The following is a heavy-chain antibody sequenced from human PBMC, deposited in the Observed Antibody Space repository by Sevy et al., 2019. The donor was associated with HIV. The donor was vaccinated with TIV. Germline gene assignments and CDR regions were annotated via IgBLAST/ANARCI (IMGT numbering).Heavy chain of an antibody. Sequence: GGSLRLSCAASGFTFSSYEMNWVRQAPGKGLEWVSYISSSGSTIYYADSVKGRFTISRDNAKNSLYLQMNSLRAEDTAVYYCARALGKQQLVWYYYIDVWGKGTTVTVSS. CDR1: GFTFSSYE. CDR3: ARALGKQQLVWYYYIDV. D-gene: IGHD6-13*01. J-gene: IGHJ6*03. CDR2: ISSSGSTI. V-gene: IGHV3-48*03.